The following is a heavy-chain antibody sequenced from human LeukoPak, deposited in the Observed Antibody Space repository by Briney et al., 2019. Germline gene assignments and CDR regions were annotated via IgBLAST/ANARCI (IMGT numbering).Heavy chain of an antibody. CDR2: ISGSGGSR. V-gene: IGHV3-23*01. CDR3: ARGSQKYSSGLLNWFDP. Sequence: GGTLKLSCAASGFTFSTYGMSWVRQAPGKGLEGVSGISGSGGSRFYTDSVKGRFTISRDNSKNTLYLQMNSLRAEDTAVYYCARGSQKYSSGLLNWFDPWGQGTLVTVSS. CDR1: GFTFSTYG. J-gene: IGHJ5*02. D-gene: IGHD6-19*01.